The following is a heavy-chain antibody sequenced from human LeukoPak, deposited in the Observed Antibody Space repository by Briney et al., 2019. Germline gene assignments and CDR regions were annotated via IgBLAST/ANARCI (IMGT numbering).Heavy chain of an antibody. D-gene: IGHD2-15*01. J-gene: IGHJ3*02. CDR3: VRYCNGGNCYRDVFDI. CDR2: IWYDGNNK. Sequence: GRSLRLSCAASGFTFSNYGMYWVRQAPGKGLEWVALIWYDGNNKEYTDSVKGRFTISRDNSKDTLYLQMNSLRAEDTAVYYCVRYCNGGNCYRDVFDIWGPGTMVTVSS. V-gene: IGHV3-33*01. CDR1: GFTFSNYG.